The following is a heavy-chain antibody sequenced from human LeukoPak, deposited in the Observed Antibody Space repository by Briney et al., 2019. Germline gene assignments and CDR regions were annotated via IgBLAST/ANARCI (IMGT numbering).Heavy chain of an antibody. CDR3: ARDEMGCGGDCRYSDY. V-gene: IGHV1-69*13. J-gene: IGHJ4*02. CDR2: IIPIISTA. D-gene: IGHD2-21*02. Sequence: SVKVSCKASGGTFSSYAINWVRQAPGQGLEWMGDIIPIISTANYAQNFQGRVTITADESTSTAYMELRSLRSDDTAVYYCARDEMGCGGDCRYSDYWGQGTLVTVSS. CDR1: GGTFSSYA.